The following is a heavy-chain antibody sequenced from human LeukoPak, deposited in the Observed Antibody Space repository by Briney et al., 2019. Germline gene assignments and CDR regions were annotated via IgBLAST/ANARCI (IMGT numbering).Heavy chain of an antibody. CDR1: GGSISSYY. Sequence: SETLSLTCTVSGGSISSYYWTWIRQPAGKGLEWIGHIYPSGSTNYNPSLKSRVTMSVDTSKNQFSLKLSSVTAADTAVYYCARARPLGYCSGASCHSGALDIGGQGTMVSVFS. V-gene: IGHV4-4*07. J-gene: IGHJ3*02. CDR2: IYPSGST. D-gene: IGHD2-15*01. CDR3: ARARPLGYCSGASCHSGALDI.